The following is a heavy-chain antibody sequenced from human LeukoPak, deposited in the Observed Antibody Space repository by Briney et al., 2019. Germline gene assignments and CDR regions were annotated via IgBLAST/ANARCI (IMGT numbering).Heavy chain of an antibody. CDR2: IYYRGST. J-gene: IGHJ4*02. CDR3: ARLGTTVTTDY. Sequence: SETLSLTCTVSGGSISSSSYYWGWIRQPPGKGPEWIGSIYYRGSTYYNPSLKSRVTISVDTSKNQFSLKLSSVTAADTAVYYCARLGTTVTTDYWGQGTLVTVSS. CDR1: GGSISSSSYY. V-gene: IGHV4-39*01. D-gene: IGHD4-17*01.